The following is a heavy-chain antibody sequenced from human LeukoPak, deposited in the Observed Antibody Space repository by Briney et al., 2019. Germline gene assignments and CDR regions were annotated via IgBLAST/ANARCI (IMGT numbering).Heavy chain of an antibody. CDR1: GFSFSRYW. J-gene: IGHJ4*02. CDR2: IKEDGSEK. D-gene: IGHD3-10*01. V-gene: IGHV3-7*01. Sequence: GGSLRLSCADSGFSFSRYWMSWVRQAPGKRLEWVANIKEDGSEKYYVDSVKGRFTISRDNTKNSLYLQMNSLRAEDTAMYYCARDGPGSYLDYWGQGTLVTVSS. CDR3: ARDGPGSYLDY.